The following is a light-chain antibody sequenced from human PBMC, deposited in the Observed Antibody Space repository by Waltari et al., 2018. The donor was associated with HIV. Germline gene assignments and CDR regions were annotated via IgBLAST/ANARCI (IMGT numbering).Light chain of an antibody. CDR1: SGINVGTYR. V-gene: IGLV5-45*03. CDR3: LIWHNSAWV. Sequence: QAVLTQPSSLSASPGASVSLTCTLRSGINVGTYRTYWYQQKAGCPPKYLLRYKSDSDKHQGSGVPSRFSGSKDASANAGILLISGLQSEDEADYYCLIWHNSAWVFGGGTKLTVL. J-gene: IGLJ3*02. CDR2: YKSDSDK.